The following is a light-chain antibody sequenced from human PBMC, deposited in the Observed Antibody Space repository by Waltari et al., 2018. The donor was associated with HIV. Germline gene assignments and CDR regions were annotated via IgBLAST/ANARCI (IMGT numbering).Light chain of an antibody. J-gene: IGLJ3*02. Sequence: QTVVTQEPSFSVSPGGTVTLTCGLSSGSVSTNYYPSWYQPTPGQAPRTLIYDTNTRASVVPDRFAGSILGNKAALTITGAQAYDESDYYCVLYMGSGIWVFGGGTKLTVL. CDR2: DTN. CDR3: VLYMGSGIWV. CDR1: SGSVSTNYY. V-gene: IGLV8-61*01.